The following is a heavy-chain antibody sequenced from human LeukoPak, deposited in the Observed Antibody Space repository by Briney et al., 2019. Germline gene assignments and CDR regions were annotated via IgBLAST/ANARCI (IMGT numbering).Heavy chain of an antibody. CDR2: ISFDGSNK. J-gene: IGHJ4*02. V-gene: IGHV3-30*03. CDR3: ARDSGVAGQLDY. CDR1: GFTFSRYG. Sequence: PGGSLRLSCAASGFTFSRYGIHWVRQAPGKGLEWVAVISFDGSNKYYADSVKGRFTISRDNSKNTLYLQMNSLRAEDTAVYYCARDSGVAGQLDYWGQGTLITVSS. D-gene: IGHD6-19*01.